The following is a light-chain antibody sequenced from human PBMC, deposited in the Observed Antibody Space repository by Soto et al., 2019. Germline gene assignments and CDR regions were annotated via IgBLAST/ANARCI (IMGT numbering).Light chain of an antibody. CDR3: QQGSNWPSVT. V-gene: IGKV3-11*01. CDR2: DAS. J-gene: IGKJ4*01. Sequence: EIVLKQSPATLSLSPGERATLSCRASQSVNIYLGWYQQRPGQAPRLLIYDASTRATGIPARFSGSGSATEFTLTLSSLEPEDFGVYYWQQGSNWPSVTFGGGTKVEIK. CDR1: QSVNIY.